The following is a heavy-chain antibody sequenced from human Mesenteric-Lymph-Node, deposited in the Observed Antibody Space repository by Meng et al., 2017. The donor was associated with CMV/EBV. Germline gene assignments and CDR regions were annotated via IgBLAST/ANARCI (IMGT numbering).Heavy chain of an antibody. CDR1: GYTLTELS. J-gene: IGHJ6*02. V-gene: IGHV1-24*01. CDR3: ATAVRYDILTGYYVDGYYGMDV. Sequence: ASVKVSCKVSGYTLTELSMHWVRQAPGKGLEWMGGFDPEDGETIYAQKFQGRVTMTEDTSTDTAYMELSSLRSEDTAVYYCATAVRYDILTGYYVDGYYGMDVWGQGTTVTVSS. CDR2: FDPEDGET. D-gene: IGHD3-9*01.